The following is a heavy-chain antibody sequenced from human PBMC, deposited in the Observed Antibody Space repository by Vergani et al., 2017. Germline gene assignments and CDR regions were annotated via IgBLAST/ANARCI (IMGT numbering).Heavy chain of an antibody. CDR1: GFTFDDYA. V-gene: IGHV3-9*01. CDR3: AKDISGVGMYGILARCGMDV. CDR2: ISWNSGSI. D-gene: IGHD3-9*01. J-gene: IGHJ6*02. Sequence: EVQLVESGGGLVQPGRSLRLSCAASGFTFDDYAMHWVRQAPGKGLEWVSGISWNSGSIGYADTLKGRFTISRDNAKNSLYLQMNSLRAEDTALDYGAKDISGVGMYGILARCGMDVWGQGTTVTVSS.